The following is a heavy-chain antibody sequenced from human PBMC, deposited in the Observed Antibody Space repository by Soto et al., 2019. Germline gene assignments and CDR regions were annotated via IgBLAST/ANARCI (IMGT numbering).Heavy chain of an antibody. CDR3: AIGPRMWLAGGGY. J-gene: IGHJ4*02. V-gene: IGHV4-34*01. CDR1: GGSFSGYY. CDR2: INHSGIT. D-gene: IGHD6-19*01. Sequence: SSETLSLTCAVYGGSFSGYYWSWIRQPPGKGLEWIGEINHSGITDYNPSLKSRITISIDTSKKQFSLKLNSVTAADTAVYYCAIGPRMWLAGGGYWGQGTQVTVSS.